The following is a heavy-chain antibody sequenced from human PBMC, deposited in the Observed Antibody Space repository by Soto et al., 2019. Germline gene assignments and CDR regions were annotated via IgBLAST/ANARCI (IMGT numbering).Heavy chain of an antibody. CDR3: ARWDGDSSTV. D-gene: IGHD2-2*01. CDR2: IIPILGIA. Sequence: QVQLVQSGAEVKKPGSSVKVSCKASGGTFSSYPISWVRQAPGQGLEWMGRIIPILGIANYAQKFQGRVTITADKSTSTAYMELSSLRSEDTAVYYCARWDGDSSTVWGKGTTVTVSS. CDR1: GGTFSSYP. V-gene: IGHV1-69*02. J-gene: IGHJ6*04.